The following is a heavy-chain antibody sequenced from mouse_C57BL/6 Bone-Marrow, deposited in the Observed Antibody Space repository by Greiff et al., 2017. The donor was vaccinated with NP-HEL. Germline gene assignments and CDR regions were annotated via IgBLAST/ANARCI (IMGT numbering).Heavy chain of an antibody. J-gene: IGHJ3*01. Sequence: VQLQQPGAELVKPGASVKLSCKASGYTFTSYWMPWVKHRPGQGLEWIGEIDPSARYTNYKQKLKGQAPWTVDTSSSTAYMQLSSLTSEDSAVYYCARPYYYGSSWFAYWGQGTLVTVSA. V-gene: IGHV1-50*01. CDR3: ARPYYYGSSWFAY. CDR2: IDPSARYT. D-gene: IGHD1-1*01. CDR1: GYTFTSYW.